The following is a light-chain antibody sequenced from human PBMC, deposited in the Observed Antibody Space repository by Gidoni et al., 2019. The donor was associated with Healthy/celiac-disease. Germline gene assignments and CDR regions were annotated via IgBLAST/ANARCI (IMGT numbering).Light chain of an antibody. Sequence: DIQPTQSPSSLSASVGDRVTITCRASQSISSYLIWYHQKPGKAPKLLIYAASSLQSGVPSRFSGSGSGTDFTLTISSLQPEDFATYYCQQSYSTLTFGGGTKVEIK. V-gene: IGKV1-39*01. CDR2: AAS. CDR3: QQSYSTLT. CDR1: QSISSY. J-gene: IGKJ4*01.